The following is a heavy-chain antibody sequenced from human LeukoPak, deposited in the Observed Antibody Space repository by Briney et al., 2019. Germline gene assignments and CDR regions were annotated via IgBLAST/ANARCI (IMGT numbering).Heavy chain of an antibody. CDR2: ISGSGGST. Sequence: GGSLRLSCAASGFTFSSYAMSWVRQAPGNGLEWVSAISGSGGSTYYADSVKGRFTISRDNSKDTLYLQMNSLRAEDTAVYYCAKGQEFIMTGEFDYWGQGTLVTVSS. J-gene: IGHJ4*02. CDR3: AKGQEFIMTGEFDY. V-gene: IGHV3-23*01. D-gene: IGHD3-16*01. CDR1: GFTFSSYA.